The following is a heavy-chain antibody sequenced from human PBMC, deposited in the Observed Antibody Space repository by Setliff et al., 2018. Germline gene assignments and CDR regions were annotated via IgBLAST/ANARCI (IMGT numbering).Heavy chain of an antibody. CDR3: ARDTEDSSGGDDFDI. CDR1: GDSMSFSY. Sequence: SETLSLTCSVSGDSMSFSYGSWIRQPAGKGLEWIGHIYIGGGANYNPSLKSRVTMSIDTSKNQFSLKLSSVTAADTAVYYCARDTEDSSGGDDFDIWGQGTMVTVS. D-gene: IGHD3-22*01. V-gene: IGHV4-4*07. CDR2: IYIGGGA. J-gene: IGHJ3*02.